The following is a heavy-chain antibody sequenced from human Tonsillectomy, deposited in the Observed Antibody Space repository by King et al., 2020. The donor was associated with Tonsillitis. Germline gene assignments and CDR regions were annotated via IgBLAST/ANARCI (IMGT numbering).Heavy chain of an antibody. CDR2: IRYDGSNK. CDR3: AKNKGWYYDSGVSPPRGDY. Sequence: VQLVESGGGVVQPGGSLRLSCAASGFTFSSYGMHWVRQAPGKGLEWVAFIRYDGSNKYYADSVKGRFTISRDNSKNTLYLQMNSLRAEDTAVYYCAKNKGWYYDSGVSPPRGDYGGREPLLPVSS. V-gene: IGHV3-30*02. D-gene: IGHD3-22*01. CDR1: GFTFSSYG. J-gene: IGHJ4*02.